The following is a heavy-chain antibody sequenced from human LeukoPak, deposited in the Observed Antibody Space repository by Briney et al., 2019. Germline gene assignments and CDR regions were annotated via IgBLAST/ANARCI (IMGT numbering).Heavy chain of an antibody. Sequence: GGSLRLSCAASGFTFSSYGMSWVRQAPGKGLEWVSAISGSGGSTYYADSVKGRFTISRDNSKNTLYLQMNSLRAEDTAVYYCARDPMVPLFYFDYWGQGTLVTVSS. J-gene: IGHJ4*02. CDR3: ARDPMVPLFYFDY. D-gene: IGHD3-10*01. CDR1: GFTFSSYG. CDR2: ISGSGGST. V-gene: IGHV3-23*01.